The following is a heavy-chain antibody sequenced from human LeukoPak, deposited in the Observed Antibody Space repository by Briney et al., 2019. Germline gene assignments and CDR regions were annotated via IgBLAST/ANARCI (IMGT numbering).Heavy chain of an antibody. D-gene: IGHD3-10*01. CDR2: INHSGGS. CDR1: GGSFSGYY. Sequence: SETLSLTCAVYGGSFSGYYLSWIRQPPGKGLEWVGEINHSGGSNYNPALERQRTISLDTSKNQFSLKLMSVTAADTAVYSCARTRKTIPMVRGVIMGTQRYFDSWGQGNLVTVSP. CDR3: ARTRKTIPMVRGVIMGTQRYFDS. J-gene: IGHJ4*02. V-gene: IGHV4-34*01.